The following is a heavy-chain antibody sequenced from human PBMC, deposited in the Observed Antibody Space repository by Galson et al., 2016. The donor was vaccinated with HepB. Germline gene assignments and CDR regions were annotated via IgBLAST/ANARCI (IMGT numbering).Heavy chain of an antibody. D-gene: IGHD6-13*01. CDR1: GFAFSRYG. CDR2: IWDDGTKK. Sequence: SLRLSCAASGFAFSRYGMHWVRQTPDKGLEWLTWIWDDGTKKHYADSVKGRFTISRDNSKNTVYLQMNSLRAEDTAVYYCARGSWGSSSWYTRGYYFDYWGQGTLVTVSS. J-gene: IGHJ4*02. CDR3: ARGSWGSSSWYTRGYYFDY. V-gene: IGHV3-33*01.